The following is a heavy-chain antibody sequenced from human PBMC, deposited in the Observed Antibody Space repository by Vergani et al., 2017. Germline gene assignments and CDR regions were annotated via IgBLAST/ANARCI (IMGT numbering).Heavy chain of an antibody. CDR2: IIPILGIA. V-gene: IGHV1-69*04. CDR1: GGTFSSYA. CDR3: ASLYYSGSHYYYYYYGMDV. J-gene: IGHJ6*02. D-gene: IGHD2-8*01. Sequence: QVQLVQSGAEVKKPGSSVKVSCKASGGTFSSYAISWVRQAPGQGLEWMGRIIPILGIANYAQKFQGRVTITADKSTSTAYMELSSLRSEDTAVYYCASLYYSGSHYYYYYYGMDVWGQGTTVTVSS.